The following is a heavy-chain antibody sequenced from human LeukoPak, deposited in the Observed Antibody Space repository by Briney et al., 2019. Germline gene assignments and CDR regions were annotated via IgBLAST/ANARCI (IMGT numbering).Heavy chain of an antibody. J-gene: IGHJ4*02. CDR3: ASSYYDSSGYYYESSYYFDY. D-gene: IGHD3-22*01. CDR1: GGSISSGGYY. Sequence: SETLSLTCTVSGGSISSGGYYWSWIRQHPGKGLEWIGYIYYSGSTYYNPSLKSRVTISVDTSKNQFSLKLSSVTAADTAVYYCASSYYDSSGYYYESSYYFDYWGQGTLVTVSS. V-gene: IGHV4-31*03. CDR2: IYYSGST.